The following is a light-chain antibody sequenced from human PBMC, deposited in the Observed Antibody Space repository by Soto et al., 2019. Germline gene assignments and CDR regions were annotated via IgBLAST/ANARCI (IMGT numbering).Light chain of an antibody. Sequence: EIVMTQSPATLSVSPGETATLSCRASQSVSSNLAWYQQKPGQAPRLLISGASTRATGIPARFSGSGSGTEFTLTISSMQSEDVAVYYCQQYNNWPRLTFGGGTKVEIK. J-gene: IGKJ4*01. CDR2: GAS. CDR1: QSVSSN. V-gene: IGKV3-15*01. CDR3: QQYNNWPRLT.